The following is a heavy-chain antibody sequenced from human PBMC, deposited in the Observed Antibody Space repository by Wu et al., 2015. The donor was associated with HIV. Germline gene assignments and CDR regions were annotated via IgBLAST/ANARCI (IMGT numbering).Heavy chain of an antibody. Sequence: QVQLVQSGAEVKKPGSSVKVSCKASGGTFSSYAISWVRQAPGQGLEWMGGIIPIFGTANYAQKFQGRVTITADESTSTAYMELSSLRSEDTAVYYCASLIPSTGDLDYYYYYMDVWGKGTTVTVSS. J-gene: IGHJ6*03. CDR2: IIPIFGTA. CDR3: ASLIPSTGDLDYYYYYMDV. V-gene: IGHV1-69*12. CDR1: GGTFSSYA. D-gene: IGHD3-16*01.